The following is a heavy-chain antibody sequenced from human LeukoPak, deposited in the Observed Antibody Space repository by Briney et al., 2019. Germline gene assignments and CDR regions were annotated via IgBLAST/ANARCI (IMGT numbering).Heavy chain of an antibody. CDR2: INWNGGST. V-gene: IGHV3-20*04. CDR3: ARLYYYDSSSDY. D-gene: IGHD3-22*01. CDR1: GFTFDDYG. Sequence: GGSLRPSCAASGFTFDDYGMSWVRQAPGKGLEWVSGINWNGGSTGYADSVKGRFTISRDNAKNSLYLQMNSLRAEDTSLYYCARLYYYDSSSDYWGQGTLVTVSS. J-gene: IGHJ4*02.